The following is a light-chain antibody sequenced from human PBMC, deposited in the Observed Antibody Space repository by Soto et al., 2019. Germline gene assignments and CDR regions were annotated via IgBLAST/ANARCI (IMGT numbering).Light chain of an antibody. CDR3: SSYTSSSSTGV. J-gene: IGLJ3*02. CDR1: SSDVGTYNY. V-gene: IGLV2-14*01. Sequence: QSALTQPASVSGSPGQSITISCTGISSDVGTYNYVSWYQQHPGKAPKLMIYEVSNRPSGVSNRFSGSKSGNTASLTISGLQAEDEADYYCSSYTSSSSTGVFGGGTKLTVL. CDR2: EVS.